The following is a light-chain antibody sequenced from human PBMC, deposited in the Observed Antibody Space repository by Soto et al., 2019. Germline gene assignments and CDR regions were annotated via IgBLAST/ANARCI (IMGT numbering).Light chain of an antibody. V-gene: IGKV3D-15*01. CDR2: GAS. Sequence: EIVMTQSPATLSVSPGERATLSCRTSQSVSSNLAWHQQKPGQAPRLLIYGASTRATGIPARFSGSGSGTEFTLTISSLQSEEFAVYYCQQYNNWPLTFGGGTKVDIK. CDR3: QQYNNWPLT. CDR1: QSVSSN. J-gene: IGKJ4*01.